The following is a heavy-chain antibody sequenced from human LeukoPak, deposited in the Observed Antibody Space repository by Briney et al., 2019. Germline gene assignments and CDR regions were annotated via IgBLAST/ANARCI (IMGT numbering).Heavy chain of an antibody. J-gene: IGHJ5*02. D-gene: IGHD3-10*01. Sequence: ASETLSLTCAVYGGSFSGYYWSWIRQPPGKGLEWIGEINHSGSTNYNPSLKSRVTISVDTSKNQFSLKLSPVTAADTAVYYCAREMVRGVIIANDGNWFDPWGQGTLVTVSS. V-gene: IGHV4-34*01. CDR3: AREMVRGVIIANDGNWFDP. CDR2: INHSGST. CDR1: GGSFSGYY.